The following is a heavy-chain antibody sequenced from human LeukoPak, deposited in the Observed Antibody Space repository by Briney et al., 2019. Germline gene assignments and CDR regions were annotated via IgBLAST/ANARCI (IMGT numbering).Heavy chain of an antibody. J-gene: IGHJ4*02. CDR3: TTDGNVLMVYAMDY. CDR1: GFTFSSYS. CDR2: IKSKTDGGTT. V-gene: IGHV3-15*01. Sequence: GGSVRLSCAASGFTFSSYSMNWVRQAPGKGLEWVGRIKSKTDGGTTDYAAPVKGRFTISRDDSKNTLYLQMNSLKTEDTAVYYCTTDGNVLMVYAMDYWGQGTLVTVS. D-gene: IGHD2-8*01.